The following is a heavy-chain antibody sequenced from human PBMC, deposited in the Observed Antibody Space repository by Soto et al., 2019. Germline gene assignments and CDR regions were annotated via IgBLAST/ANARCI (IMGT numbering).Heavy chain of an antibody. CDR1: GFTFSSYA. V-gene: IGHV3-23*01. J-gene: IGHJ5*02. CDR2: ISGSGGST. D-gene: IGHD2-2*01. Sequence: EVQLLESGGGLVQPGGSLRLSCAASGFTFSSYAMSWVRQAPGKGLEWVSGISGSGGSTDYADSVKGRFTISRDNFKNTLDLQMNSLTADDTAAYYCAKRNWEGCSSISCYVYDHWGQGTLVTVS. CDR3: AKRNWEGCSSISCYVYDH.